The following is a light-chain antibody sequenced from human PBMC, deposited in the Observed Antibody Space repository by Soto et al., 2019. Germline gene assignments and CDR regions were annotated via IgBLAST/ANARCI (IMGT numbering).Light chain of an antibody. CDR1: SSDVGGYNY. V-gene: IGLV2-11*01. J-gene: IGLJ1*01. Sequence: QSVLTQPRSVSGSPGQSVTISCTGTSSDVGGYNYVSWYQQHPGKAPKLMIYDVSKRPSGVPDRFSGSKSGNTASLTISGRQADDEADYYCCSSAGSDSYVFGTGTKLTVL. CDR3: CSSAGSDSYV. CDR2: DVS.